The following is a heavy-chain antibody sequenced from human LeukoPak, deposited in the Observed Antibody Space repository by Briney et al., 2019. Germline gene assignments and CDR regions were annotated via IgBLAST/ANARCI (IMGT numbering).Heavy chain of an antibody. CDR3: ARDLSGSYGPIYY. CDR1: GFTFSDYY. Sequence: PWGSLRLSCAASGFTFSDYYMSWIRQAPGKGLEWISYISSSGTTIYYADSVKGRFTISRDNTENSLFLQMNSLGAEDTAVYFCARDLSGSYGPIYYWGQGTLVTVSS. D-gene: IGHD1-26*01. V-gene: IGHV3-11*01. J-gene: IGHJ4*02. CDR2: ISSSGTTI.